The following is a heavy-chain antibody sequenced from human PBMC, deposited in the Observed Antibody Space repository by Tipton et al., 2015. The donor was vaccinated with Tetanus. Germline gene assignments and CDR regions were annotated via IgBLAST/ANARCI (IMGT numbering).Heavy chain of an antibody. CDR3: ARQEPPRRFFYESSGSSG. D-gene: IGHD3-22*01. V-gene: IGHV4-31*03. CDR1: GGSISSGGSY. CDR2: IFYTGSP. J-gene: IGHJ4*02. Sequence: TLSLTCSYSGGSISSGGSYWSWIRQHPANGLEWVGFIFYTGSPDYTPSLRSRVTISLDMSANQFSLQLSSVTAADTAVYFCARQEPPRRFFYESSGSSGWGQGALVIVSS.